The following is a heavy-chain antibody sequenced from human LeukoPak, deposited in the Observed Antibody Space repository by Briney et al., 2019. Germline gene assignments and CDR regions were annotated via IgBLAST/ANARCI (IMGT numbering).Heavy chain of an antibody. CDR2: IYYSGST. Sequence: SETLSLTCTVSGGSVSSGSYYWSWIRQPPGKGLEWIGYIYYSGSTNYNPSLKSRVTISLDTSKNHFSLKLSSVTAADTAVYYCARGLFWYFDYWGQGTMVTVSS. V-gene: IGHV4-61*03. J-gene: IGHJ4*02. CDR1: GGSVSSGSYY. D-gene: IGHD2/OR15-2a*01. CDR3: ARGLFWYFDY.